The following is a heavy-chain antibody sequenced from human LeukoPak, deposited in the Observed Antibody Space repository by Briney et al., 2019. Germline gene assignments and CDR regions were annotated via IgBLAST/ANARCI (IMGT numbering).Heavy chain of an antibody. CDR2: ISSDGNTE. D-gene: IGHD2-8*01. CDR3: ARDIVNGPFVTSLES. V-gene: IGHV3-48*03. Sequence: GGSLRLSCAASGFSLTTYPMNWIRQVPGKGLEWVSHISSDGNTEYYADCVRVLFTMSRDNAKNSLDLHMNSMRTEDTAVYYCARDIVNGPFVTSLESWGQGALVTVSS. CDR1: GFSLTTYP. J-gene: IGHJ4*02.